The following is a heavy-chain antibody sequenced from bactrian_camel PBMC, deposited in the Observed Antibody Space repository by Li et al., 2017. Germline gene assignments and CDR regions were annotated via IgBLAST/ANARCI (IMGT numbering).Heavy chain of an antibody. CDR1: GDSDNSYC. V-gene: IGHV3S1*01. CDR2: VSPGGTQT. D-gene: IGHD3*01. CDR3: AARGGERDGTRCTSLQLLDDFPH. Sequence: HVQLVESGGGSRQAGGSLELSCTFAGDSDNSYCLAWFRQAPGKERGWVATVSPGGTQTNYADSVKGRFTISRDNANGTLYLQMNSLKPEDTELYYCAARGGERDGTRCTSLQLLDDFPHWGQGTHVTVS. J-gene: IGHJ4*01.